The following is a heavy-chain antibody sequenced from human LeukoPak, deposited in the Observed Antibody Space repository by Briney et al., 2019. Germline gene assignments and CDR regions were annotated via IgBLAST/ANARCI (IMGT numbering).Heavy chain of an antibody. CDR1: GFTFSDYA. Sequence: GGSLRLSCAASGFTFSDYAMSWVRQAPEKGLGWVSAISGSGGSTYYADSVKGRFTISRDNSKNTLYLQMNSLRAEDTAVYYCAKDPGHSNYGSGSPWGQGTLVTVSS. CDR3: AKDPGHSNYGSGSP. J-gene: IGHJ4*02. CDR2: ISGSGGST. D-gene: IGHD3-10*01. V-gene: IGHV3-23*01.